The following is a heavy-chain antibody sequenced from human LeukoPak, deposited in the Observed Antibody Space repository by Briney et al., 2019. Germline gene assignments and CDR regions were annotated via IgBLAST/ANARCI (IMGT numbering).Heavy chain of an antibody. CDR3: ARHPTAMVSFDY. Sequence: PSETLSLTCTVSGGSISNNNYYWGWIRQPTGKGLEWIGSIYYTGITYYNPSLKSRVTISVDTSKNHFSLKLSSVTAADTAVYYCARHPTAMVSFDYWGQGTLVTVSS. D-gene: IGHD5-18*01. V-gene: IGHV4-39*01. CDR2: IYYTGIT. J-gene: IGHJ4*02. CDR1: GGSISNNNYY.